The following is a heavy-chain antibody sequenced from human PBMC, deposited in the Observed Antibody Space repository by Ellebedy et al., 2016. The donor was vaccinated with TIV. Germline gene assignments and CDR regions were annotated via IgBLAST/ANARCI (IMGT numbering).Heavy chain of an antibody. J-gene: IGHJ6*02. D-gene: IGHD3/OR15-3a*01. CDR1: GYSIRSGYY. CDR3: ARTDLRYGMDV. Sequence: GSLRLXXTVSGYSIRSGYYWGWIRQPPGKGLEWIGNIYHSGSSYYSPSLRSRVTLSLDTSKNHLSLRLTSVTAADTAVYFCARTDLRYGMDVWGQGTTVTVS. V-gene: IGHV4-38-2*02. CDR2: IYHSGSS.